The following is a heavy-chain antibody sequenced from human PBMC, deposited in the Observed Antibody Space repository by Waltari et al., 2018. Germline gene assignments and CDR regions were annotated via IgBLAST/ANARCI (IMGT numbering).Heavy chain of an antibody. CDR3: ARSYGSGSYWLDALDI. V-gene: IGHV4-30-4*08. Sequence: QVQLQEAGPGLVKPSQTLPLTCPVPGDSIGSGEYFWSWIRQPPGKGLEWIGYLYYSGSTYYNPSLKSRVTISGDTSKNEFSLKLSSVTAADTAVYYCARSYGSGSYWLDALDIWGQGTVVTVSS. CDR2: LYYSGST. CDR1: GDSIGSGEYF. J-gene: IGHJ3*02. D-gene: IGHD3-10*01.